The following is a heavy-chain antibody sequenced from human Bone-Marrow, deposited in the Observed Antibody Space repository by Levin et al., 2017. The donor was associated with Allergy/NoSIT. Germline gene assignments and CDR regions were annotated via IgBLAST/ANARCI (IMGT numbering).Heavy chain of an antibody. D-gene: IGHD1-26*01. V-gene: IGHV3-48*02. CDR2: ISSNGVST. CDR3: ARETHRGPYHYFDY. Sequence: GGSLRLSCAASGFSFSTSSMNWVRQAPGKGLEWVSHISSNGVSTYYPDSLKGRFTISRDNAKNTLYLQMSSLRDEDTALYYCARETHRGPYHYFDYWGQGALVTVSS. CDR1: GFSFSTSS. J-gene: IGHJ4*02.